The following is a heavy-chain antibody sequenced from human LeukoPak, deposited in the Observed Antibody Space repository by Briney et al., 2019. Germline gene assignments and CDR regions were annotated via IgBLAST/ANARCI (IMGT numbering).Heavy chain of an antibody. CDR2: ISGSGGST. V-gene: IGHV3-23*01. Sequence: HPGGSLRLSCAASGFTFSSYAMSWVRQAPGKGPEWVSAISGSGGSTYYADSVKGRFTISRDNSKNTLYLQMNSLRAEDTAVYYCAKPGYSSGWYNAFDIWGQGTMVTVSS. CDR1: GFTFSSYA. CDR3: AKPGYSSGWYNAFDI. D-gene: IGHD6-19*01. J-gene: IGHJ3*02.